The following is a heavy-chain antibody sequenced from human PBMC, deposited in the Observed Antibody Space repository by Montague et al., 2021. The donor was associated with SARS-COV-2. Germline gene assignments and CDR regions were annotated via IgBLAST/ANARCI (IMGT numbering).Heavy chain of an antibody. J-gene: IGHJ4*02. CDR1: GGSISSSNW. CDR2: IHHSGST. D-gene: IGHD4/OR15-4a*01. Sequence: SETLSLTCAVSGGSISSSNWWIGEIHHSGSTNYNPSLKSRVTMSVDRSKNNFSLRLRSVTAADTAMYYCARGGYGGWTGYYFDYWGQGTLVTVSS. V-gene: IGHV4-4*02. CDR3: ARGGYGGWTGYYFDY.